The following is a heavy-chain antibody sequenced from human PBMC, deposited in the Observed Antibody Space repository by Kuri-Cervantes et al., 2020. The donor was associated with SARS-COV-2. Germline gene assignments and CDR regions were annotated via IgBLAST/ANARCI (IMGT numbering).Heavy chain of an antibody. Sequence: GSLRLSCAVYGGSFSNFYWSWIRQPPGKGLEWIGEINHSGSANYNPSLKSRVTISVDKSKNQLSLKLSSVTAADTAVYYCARGWTTVTTPYFDYWGQGTLVTVSS. V-gene: IGHV4-34*01. CDR2: INHSGSA. CDR3: ARGWTTVTTPYFDY. J-gene: IGHJ4*02. CDR1: GGSFSNFY. D-gene: IGHD4-11*01.